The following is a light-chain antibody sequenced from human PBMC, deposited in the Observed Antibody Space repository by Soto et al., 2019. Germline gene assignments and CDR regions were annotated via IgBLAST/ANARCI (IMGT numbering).Light chain of an antibody. CDR2: GAS. Sequence: EIVLTQSPGTLSLSPGERATLSCRASQSVSSNYFAWYQQKPGQAPRLLIYGASSRATGIPDRFSGSGSGTDFTLTISSLEPEDCAVYYCQQYGSSLPITFGQGTRLEIK. CDR1: QSVSSNY. V-gene: IGKV3-20*01. CDR3: QQYGSSLPIT. J-gene: IGKJ5*01.